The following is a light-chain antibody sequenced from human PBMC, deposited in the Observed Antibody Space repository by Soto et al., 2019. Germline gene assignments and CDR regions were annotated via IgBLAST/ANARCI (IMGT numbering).Light chain of an antibody. V-gene: IGKV3-20*01. Sequence: ETGLTQSPGTLSLSAGDRATLSCWASQSVSSKYLACYQQKPGQAPRLLIYGASTRTTGIPDSFSYSGFGTDIALTISILDPEDLDLYYCQHFCSSPHSWTFGQGTKVEIK. J-gene: IGKJ1*01. CDR2: GAS. CDR3: QHFCSSPHSWT. CDR1: QSVSSKY.